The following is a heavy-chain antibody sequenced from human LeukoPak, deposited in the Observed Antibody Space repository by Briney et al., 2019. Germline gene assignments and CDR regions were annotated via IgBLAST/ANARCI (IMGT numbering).Heavy chain of an antibody. CDR3: ARVRFDP. J-gene: IGHJ5*02. V-gene: IGHV3-7*01. CDR2: IKQDGSEK. CDR1: GFTFSSYS. Sequence: GGSLRLSCAASGFTFSSYSMSWVRQAPGKGLEWVANIKQDGSEKYYVDSVKGRFTISRDNAKNSLYLQMNSLRAEDTAVYYCARVRFDPWGQGTLVTVSS.